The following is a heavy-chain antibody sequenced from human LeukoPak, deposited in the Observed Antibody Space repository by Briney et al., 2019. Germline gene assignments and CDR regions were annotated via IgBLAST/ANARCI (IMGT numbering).Heavy chain of an antibody. CDR2: ISYGGSNK. CDR1: GFTFSSYG. Sequence: PGGSLRLSCAASGFTFSSYGMHWVRQAPGKGLEWVAVISYGGSNKYYADSVKGRFTISRDNSKNTLYLQMNSLRAEDTAVYYCAKASYSSSWYGHWGQGTLVTVSS. CDR3: AKASYSSSWYGH. D-gene: IGHD6-13*01. J-gene: IGHJ4*02. V-gene: IGHV3-30*18.